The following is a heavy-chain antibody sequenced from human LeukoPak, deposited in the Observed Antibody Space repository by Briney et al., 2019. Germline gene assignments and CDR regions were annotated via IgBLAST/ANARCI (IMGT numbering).Heavy chain of an antibody. Sequence: PSETLSLTCTVSGASITSGGYYSSWIRQHPQRGLEWIGYLYYTGSSFYNPSLKSRVTISVDTSENQFSLHLNSVTAADTAVYYCATKPGYCSGGSCYSQNGNWFDPWGQGTLVTVSS. D-gene: IGHD2-15*01. CDR1: GASITSGGYY. J-gene: IGHJ5*02. CDR3: ATKPGYCSGGSCYSQNGNWFDP. CDR2: LYYTGSS. V-gene: IGHV4-31*03.